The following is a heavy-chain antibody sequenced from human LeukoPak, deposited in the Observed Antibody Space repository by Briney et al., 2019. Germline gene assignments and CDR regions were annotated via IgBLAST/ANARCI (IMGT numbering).Heavy chain of an antibody. Sequence: GGSLRLSCEASGFNFNNYWMSWLRQAPGKGLERVANIKDDGSEEYYVDSVKGRFTIARDNAYNSLYLQMNSLGVEDTAIYFCARLTRRYSGDYWGQGTLVSVSS. D-gene: IGHD1-26*01. CDR3: ARLTRRYSGDY. J-gene: IGHJ4*02. CDR2: IKDDGSEE. CDR1: GFNFNNYW. V-gene: IGHV3-7*03.